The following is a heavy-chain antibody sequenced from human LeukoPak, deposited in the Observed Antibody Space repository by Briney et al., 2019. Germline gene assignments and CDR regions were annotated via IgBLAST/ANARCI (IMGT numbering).Heavy chain of an antibody. CDR1: GFTVSSNY. V-gene: IGHV3-66*01. Sequence: GGSLRLSCTASGFTVSSNYMSWVRQAPGKGLEWVSVIYSGGSTYYADSVKGRFTISRDNSKNTLYLQTNSLRAEDTAVYYCARERPSYDILTGYQFDYWGQGTLVTVSS. CDR2: IYSGGST. CDR3: ARERPSYDILTGYQFDY. J-gene: IGHJ4*02. D-gene: IGHD3-9*01.